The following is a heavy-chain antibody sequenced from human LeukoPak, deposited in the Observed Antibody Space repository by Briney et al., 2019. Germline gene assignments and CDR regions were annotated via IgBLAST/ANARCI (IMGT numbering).Heavy chain of an antibody. V-gene: IGHV4-4*02. CDR3: ARAIAAAGYFDY. CDR1: GGSISSSNW. CDR2: IYHSGIT. D-gene: IGHD6-13*01. J-gene: IGHJ4*02. Sequence: SETLSLTCAVSGGSISSSNWWSWVRQPPGKGLEWIGEIYHSGITNYNPSLKSRVTISVDKSKNQFSLKLSSVTAADTAVYYCARAIAAAGYFDYWGQGTLVTVSS.